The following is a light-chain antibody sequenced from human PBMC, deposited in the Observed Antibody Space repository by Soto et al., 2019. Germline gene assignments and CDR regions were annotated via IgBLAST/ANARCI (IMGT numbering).Light chain of an antibody. J-gene: IGKJ1*01. V-gene: IGKV3-20*01. CDR2: GAS. CDR3: QQYASSPWT. CDR1: QSVSNRY. Sequence: EIVLTQSPGTLSLSPGQRATLACRGSQSVSNRYLAWYQQTPGQAPRLLIYGASSRATGVPDRISGSGSGTDFALTINRLEAEDFAVYYCQQYASSPWTFGQGTKVDI.